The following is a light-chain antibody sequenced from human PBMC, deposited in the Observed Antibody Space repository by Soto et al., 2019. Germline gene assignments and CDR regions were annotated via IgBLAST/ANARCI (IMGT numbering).Light chain of an antibody. CDR1: QSISSW. Sequence: DIQMTQSPSTLSASVGDRVTITCRASQSISSWLAWYQQKPGKATKLLIYKASSLESGVPSRVSGSGSGTEVTLTISSLQPDDFATYYCQQYNSYSWTFGQGTKVDI. CDR3: QQYNSYSWT. CDR2: KAS. J-gene: IGKJ1*01. V-gene: IGKV1-5*03.